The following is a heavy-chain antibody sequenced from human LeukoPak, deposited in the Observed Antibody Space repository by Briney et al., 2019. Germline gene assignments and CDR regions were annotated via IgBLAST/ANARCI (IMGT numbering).Heavy chain of an antibody. V-gene: IGHV3-23*01. D-gene: IGHD3-9*01. J-gene: IGHJ4*02. CDR2: ISGSGGST. CDR3: AKAVNFDWLPNDY. CDR1: GFTFSSYG. Sequence: GGSLRLSCAASGFTFSSYGMHWVRQAPGKGLEWVSGISGSGGSTYYADSVKGRFTISRDNSKNTLYLQLNSLRAEDTAVYYCAKAVNFDWLPNDYWGQGTLVTVSS.